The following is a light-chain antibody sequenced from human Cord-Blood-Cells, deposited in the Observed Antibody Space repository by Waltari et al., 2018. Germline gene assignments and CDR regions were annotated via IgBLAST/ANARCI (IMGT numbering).Light chain of an antibody. J-gene: IGLJ3*02. CDR3: CSYAGSSTWV. CDR1: SSEVGRYNL. CDR2: EGS. Sequence: QSALTQPASVSGSPGQSITISCTGTSSEVGRYNLVSWYQQHPGKAPKLMIYEGSKRPSGVSNRFSGSKSGNTASLTISGLEAEDEADYYCCSYAGSSTWVVGGGTKLTVL. V-gene: IGLV2-23*01.